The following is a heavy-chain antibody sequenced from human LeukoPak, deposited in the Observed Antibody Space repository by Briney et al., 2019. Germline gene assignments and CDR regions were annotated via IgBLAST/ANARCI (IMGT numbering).Heavy chain of an antibody. CDR2: IHYSGST. V-gene: IGHV4-59*08. J-gene: IGHJ4*02. CDR3: ARLVLGATAYFDC. CDR1: GGSISSYY. D-gene: IGHD1-26*01. Sequence: SEALSLTCTVSGGSISSYYWTWIRQPPGKGLEWIGYIHYSGSTNYNPSLKNRVTISVDKSKNQFSLKLSSVTAADTAVYYCARLVLGATAYFDCWGQGTLVTVSS.